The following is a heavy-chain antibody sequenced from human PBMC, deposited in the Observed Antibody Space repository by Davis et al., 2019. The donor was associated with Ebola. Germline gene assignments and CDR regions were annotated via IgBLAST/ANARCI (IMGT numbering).Heavy chain of an antibody. D-gene: IGHD6-6*01. J-gene: IGHJ4*02. Sequence: ESLKISCTVSGGSISSYYWSWIRQPPGKGLEWIGEINHSGSTNYNPSLKSRVTISVDTSKNQFSLKLSSVTAADTAVYYCARRVAARHFDYWGQGTLVTVSS. CDR2: INHSGST. V-gene: IGHV4-34*01. CDR3: ARRVAARHFDY. CDR1: GGSISSYY.